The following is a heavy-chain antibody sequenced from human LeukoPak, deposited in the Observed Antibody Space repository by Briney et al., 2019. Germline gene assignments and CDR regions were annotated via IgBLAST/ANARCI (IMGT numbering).Heavy chain of an antibody. CDR3: ARQGIVYASVDY. CDR2: IYPGDSDA. V-gene: IGHV5-51*01. Sequence: GESLKISCQGSGSSFSSYWIGWVRQLPGKGLEWMGIIYPGDSDATYSPSFQGQVTISADKSISTAYLQWRSLKASDTAMYYCARQGIVYASVDYWGQGTLVTVSS. D-gene: IGHD2-8*01. CDR1: GSSFSSYW. J-gene: IGHJ4*02.